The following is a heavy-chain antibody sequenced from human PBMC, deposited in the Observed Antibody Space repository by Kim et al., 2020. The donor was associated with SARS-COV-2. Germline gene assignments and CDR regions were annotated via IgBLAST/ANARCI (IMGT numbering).Heavy chain of an antibody. CDR3: AREEDIVVVPAATYFDY. CDR2: ISYDGSNK. D-gene: IGHD2-2*01. V-gene: IGHV3-30-3*01. CDR1: GFTFSSYA. Sequence: GGSLRLSCAASGFTFSSYAMHWVRQAPGKGLEWVAVISYDGSNKYYADSVKGRFTISRDNSKNTLYLQMNSLRAEDTAVYYCAREEDIVVVPAATYFDYWGQGTLVTVSS. J-gene: IGHJ4*02.